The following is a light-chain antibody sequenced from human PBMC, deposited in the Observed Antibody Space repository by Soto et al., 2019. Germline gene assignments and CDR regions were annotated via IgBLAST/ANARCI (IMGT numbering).Light chain of an antibody. CDR3: SSYTSSSTLVV. CDR1: SSDVGGYNY. V-gene: IGLV2-14*01. Sequence: QSALTQPASVSGSPGQSITISCTGTSSDVGGYNYVSWYQQHTGKAPKLMLYDVSNRPSGVSNRFSGSKSGNTASLTISGLQAEDEADYYCSSYTSSSTLVVFGGGTKLTVL. CDR2: DVS. J-gene: IGLJ2*01.